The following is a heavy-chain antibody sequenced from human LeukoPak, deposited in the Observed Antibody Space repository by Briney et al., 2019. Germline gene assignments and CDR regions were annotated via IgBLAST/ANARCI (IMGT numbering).Heavy chain of an antibody. CDR3: AKDFPYDDY. D-gene: IGHD5-12*01. J-gene: IGHJ4*02. V-gene: IGHV1-2*02. CDR2: INPNSGGT. CDR1: GCTFTGYY. Sequence: GASVKVSCKASGCTFTGYYIHWVRQAPGQGLEWMGWINPNSGGTNYAQKFQGRVTITRDTSISTDDMELRRLRSDDMAVYYGAKDFPYDDYWGQGTLVTVPS.